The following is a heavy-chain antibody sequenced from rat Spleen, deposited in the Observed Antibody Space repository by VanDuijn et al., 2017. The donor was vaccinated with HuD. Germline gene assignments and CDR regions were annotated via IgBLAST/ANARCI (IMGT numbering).Heavy chain of an antibody. V-gene: IGHV5-19*01. J-gene: IGHJ2*01. CDR1: GFTFSNAG. Sequence: EVQLVESGGGLVQPGGSLKLSCAASGFTFSNAGMHWIRQAPTKGLEWVASISPSGKSTYYRDSVKGRFTISRANAENTVYLQMNSLRSEDTATYYCVREELGVRDWGQGVMVTVSS. CDR3: VREELGVRD. CDR2: ISPSGKST. D-gene: IGHD4-3*01.